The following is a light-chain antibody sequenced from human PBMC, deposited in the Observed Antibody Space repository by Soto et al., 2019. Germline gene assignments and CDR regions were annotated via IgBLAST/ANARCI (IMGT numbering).Light chain of an antibody. Sequence: QAVVTQEPSLTVSPGGTVTLTCGSSTGAVTSNHHPYWFQQKAGQAPMTLIYDTSNKHSWTPARFSGSLLGDKAALTLSGAQTEDEAQYYCLLSYNAARVFGGGTKLTVL. CDR3: LLSYNAARV. CDR1: TGAVTSNHH. J-gene: IGLJ2*01. V-gene: IGLV7-46*01. CDR2: DTS.